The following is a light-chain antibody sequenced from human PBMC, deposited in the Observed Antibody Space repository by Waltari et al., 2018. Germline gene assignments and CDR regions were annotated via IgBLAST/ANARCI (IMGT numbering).Light chain of an antibody. J-gene: IGLJ1*01. CDR1: RIYVESYNL. V-gene: IGLV2-23*02. CDR3: CSYAGTSIYV. CDR2: EVN. Sequence: QSALTQPASVSGSPGQSITLSWTGSRIYVESYNLVSWYQQNPGKAPKLIIYEVNKRPSGVSYRFSGSKSGNTASLTISGLQADDEADYYCCSYAGTSIYVFGTGTKVTV.